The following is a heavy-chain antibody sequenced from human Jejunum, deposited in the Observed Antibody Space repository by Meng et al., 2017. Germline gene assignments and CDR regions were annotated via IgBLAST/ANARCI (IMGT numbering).Heavy chain of an antibody. CDR3: ARIGGSRGVYYGSVAFDY. Sequence: QGQLVKSGAEVKKPGASVKVSCKASGNTFTSYDINWGRQATGQGLEWMGWMNPNSGNTGYAQKFQGRVTMTRNTSISTAYMELSSLRSEDTAVYYCARIGGSRGVYYGSVAFDYWGQGTLVTVSS. V-gene: IGHV1-8*01. CDR1: GNTFTSYD. J-gene: IGHJ4*02. CDR2: MNPNSGNT. D-gene: IGHD3-10*01.